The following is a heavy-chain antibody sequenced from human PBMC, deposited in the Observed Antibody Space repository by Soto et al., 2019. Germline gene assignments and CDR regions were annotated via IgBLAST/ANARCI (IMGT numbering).Heavy chain of an antibody. Sequence: PGGSLRLSCAASGFTFSGSAIHWVRQASGKGLEWVARIRTKSNGYATTYAASVKGRFTISRDDSKNMAYLQMNGLTTEDTAMYYCSRVDYVTSSPIGWGQGTLVTVSS. J-gene: IGHJ4*02. CDR3: SRVDYVTSSPIG. D-gene: IGHD3-10*02. CDR2: IRTKSNGYAT. V-gene: IGHV3-73*01. CDR1: GFTFSGSA.